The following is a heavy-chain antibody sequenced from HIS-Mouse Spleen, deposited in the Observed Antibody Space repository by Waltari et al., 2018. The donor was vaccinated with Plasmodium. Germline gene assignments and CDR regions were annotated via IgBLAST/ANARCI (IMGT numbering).Heavy chain of an antibody. D-gene: IGHD5-12*01. CDR1: GYTFSSYG. J-gene: IGHJ4*02. CDR2: ISSYNGNT. V-gene: IGHV1-18*01. CDR3: AVGRWLQPRDY. Sequence: QVQLVQSGAEGKRPGASVKVSCKASGYTFSSYGISWGRPAPGQRREWMGWISSYNGNTNYEQKVQGRVTMTTDTSTSTAYRELSRLRSDDTAVYYCAVGRWLQPRDYWGQGTLVTVSS.